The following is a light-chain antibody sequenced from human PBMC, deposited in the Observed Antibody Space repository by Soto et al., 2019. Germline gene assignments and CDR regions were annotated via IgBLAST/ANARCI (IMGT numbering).Light chain of an antibody. CDR3: QQYNNWPPIT. CDR1: QRVSGG. Sequence: DIVLTQSPATLSLSPGERATLYCGASQRVSGGFLAWYQQKPGLAPRLILYDTSTRATGIPARFSGSGSGTEFTLTISSLQSEDFAVYYCQQYNNWPPITFGQGTRLEIK. J-gene: IGKJ5*01. CDR2: DTS. V-gene: IGKV3-15*01.